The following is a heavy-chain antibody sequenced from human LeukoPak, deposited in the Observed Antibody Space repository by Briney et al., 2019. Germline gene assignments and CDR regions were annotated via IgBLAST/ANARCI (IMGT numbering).Heavy chain of an antibody. Sequence: ASVKVSCKASGYTFTSYDFNWVRQATGQGLEWMGWMNPNTGNTGYAQKFQGRVTMTRNTSISTAYMELNSLRSKDTAVYYCARGYTAASAYAFDIWGQGTMVTVSS. D-gene: IGHD6-13*01. CDR2: MNPNTGNT. V-gene: IGHV1-8*01. CDR3: ARGYTAASAYAFDI. CDR1: GYTFTSYD. J-gene: IGHJ3*02.